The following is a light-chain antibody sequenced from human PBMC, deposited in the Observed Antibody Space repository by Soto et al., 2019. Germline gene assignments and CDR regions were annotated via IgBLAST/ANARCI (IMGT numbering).Light chain of an antibody. J-gene: IGKJ4*01. Sequence: DIQMTQSPSSLSASVGDRVTITCRASQTISTSLSWYQQKAGKAPKFLIYDASYRATGIPARFSGGGSGTDFTLSISSLEPEDFAVYYCQQRSDWLTFGGGTKVEIK. CDR1: QTISTS. V-gene: IGKV1-39*01. CDR2: DAS. CDR3: QQRSDWLT.